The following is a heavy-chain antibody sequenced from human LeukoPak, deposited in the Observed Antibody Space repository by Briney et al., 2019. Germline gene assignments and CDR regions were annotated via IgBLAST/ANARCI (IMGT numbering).Heavy chain of an antibody. V-gene: IGHV3-21*01. D-gene: IGHD6-13*01. CDR2: ITSSSNYI. CDR3: ARDVEAMAAAGGGVDY. Sequence: GGSLRLSCAASGFTFSSYSMNWVRQAPGKGLEWVTSITSSSNYIYYADSVKGRFTISRDNAKNSLYLQMNSLRAEDTGVYYCARDVEAMAAAGGGVDYWGQGTLVTVSS. CDR1: GFTFSSYS. J-gene: IGHJ4*02.